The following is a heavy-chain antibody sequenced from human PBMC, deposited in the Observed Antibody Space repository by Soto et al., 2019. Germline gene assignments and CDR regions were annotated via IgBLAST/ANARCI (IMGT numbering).Heavy chain of an antibody. V-gene: IGHV4-30-2*02. CDR1: GGSISSGGYS. J-gene: IGHJ1*01. CDR2: MYHSGST. D-gene: IGHD6-19*01. CDR3: ARSSSGWYRGYFQH. Sequence: SETLSLTCAVSGGSISSGGYSWSWIRQPPGKGLEWIGYMYHSGSTYYNPSLKSRVTISVDTSKNQFSLKLSSVTAADTAVYYCARSSSGWYRGYFQHWGQGTLVTVPS.